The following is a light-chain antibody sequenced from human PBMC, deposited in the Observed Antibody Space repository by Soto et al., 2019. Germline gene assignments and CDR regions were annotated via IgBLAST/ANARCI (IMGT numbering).Light chain of an antibody. CDR2: DVS. CDR3: TSYTSSSTVV. J-gene: IGLJ3*02. V-gene: IGLV2-14*01. CDR1: SSDIGYYNY. Sequence: QSALTQPASVSGSPGQSITISCTGTSSDIGYYNYVSWYQQHPGKAPKLMIYDVSYRPSGISNRFSGSKSGNTASLTISGLQAEDEADYYCTSYTSSSTVVFGGGTKVTVL.